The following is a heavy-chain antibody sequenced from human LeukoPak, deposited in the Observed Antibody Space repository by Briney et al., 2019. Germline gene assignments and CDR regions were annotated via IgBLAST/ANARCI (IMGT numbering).Heavy chain of an antibody. D-gene: IGHD3-10*01. CDR1: GDSISNYY. V-gene: IGHV4-59*04. J-gene: IGHJ4*02. CDR3: ARRYYGSGNYFDY. Sequence: SETLSLTCTVSGDSISNYYWSWIRQPPGKGLEWIGYIYYSGNTYYNPSLKSRVTMSVDTSKNQFSLKLTSVTAADTAVYYCARRYYGSGNYFDYWGQGTLVTVSS. CDR2: IYYSGNT.